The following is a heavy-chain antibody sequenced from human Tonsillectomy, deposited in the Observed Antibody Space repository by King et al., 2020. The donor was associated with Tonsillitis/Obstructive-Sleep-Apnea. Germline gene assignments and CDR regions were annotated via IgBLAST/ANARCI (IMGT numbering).Heavy chain of an antibody. CDR2: ISHSGST. CDR1: GGSFSGYY. J-gene: IGHJ3*02. Sequence: VQLPQWGSGLLKPSETLSLTCAVYGGSFSGYYWSWIRQHPRKGLEWIGEISHSGSTNYNPSLKSRVTISVDTSRNQFSLRLTSITAADTAVYYCAKGGLAHDAFDIWGQGTMVTVSS. CDR3: AKGGLAHDAFDI. V-gene: IGHV4-34*01.